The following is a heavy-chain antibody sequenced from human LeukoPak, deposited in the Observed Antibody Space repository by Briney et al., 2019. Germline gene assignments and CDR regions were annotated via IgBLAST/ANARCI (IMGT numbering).Heavy chain of an antibody. CDR1: GFTFSSYS. J-gene: IGHJ4*02. D-gene: IGHD3-22*01. CDR2: ISSSSSTI. Sequence: HPGGSLRLSCAASGFTFSSYSMNWVRQAPGKGLEWVSYISSSSSTIYYADSVKGRFTISRDNAKNSLYLQMNSLRDEDTAVYYCARGGGYYYDSSGYYHFDYWGQGTLVTVSS. V-gene: IGHV3-48*02. CDR3: ARGGGYYYDSSGYYHFDY.